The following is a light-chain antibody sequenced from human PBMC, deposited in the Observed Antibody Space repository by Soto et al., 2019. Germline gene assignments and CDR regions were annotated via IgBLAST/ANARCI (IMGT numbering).Light chain of an antibody. Sequence: DIQMTQSPSSLSASVGDRVTITCRASQSIRNYVNWYQQKPGKAPKFLIYVASTLQSGVPSRFSCSGSGTDFTLTISTLQPEDFATYYCQHSYSTPYTFGPGTNLEIK. CDR1: QSIRNY. CDR3: QHSYSTPYT. V-gene: IGKV1-39*01. J-gene: IGKJ2*01. CDR2: VAS.